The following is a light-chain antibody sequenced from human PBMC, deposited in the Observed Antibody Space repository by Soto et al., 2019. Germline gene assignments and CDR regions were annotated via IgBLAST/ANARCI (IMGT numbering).Light chain of an antibody. CDR2: GAS. CDR3: LQDINYPWT. V-gene: IGKV1-6*01. J-gene: IGKJ1*01. Sequence: AIQMTQSPSSLSASVGDRVTISCRASQGIGNALGWYQQKPGKRPKVLIYGASNLQSGVPPRFSGSGSGTDFTLAISSLQPEDSGTYYCLQDINYPWTFGQGTKVDIK. CDR1: QGIGNA.